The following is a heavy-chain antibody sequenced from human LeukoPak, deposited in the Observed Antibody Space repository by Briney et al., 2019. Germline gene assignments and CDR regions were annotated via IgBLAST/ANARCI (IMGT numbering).Heavy chain of an antibody. Sequence: PGGSLRLSCAASGFTFSGSVMHWVRQAPGKGLEWVGLITSTPNSYATLSAASLKPSFTISSDYSNNTAYLQMNSLKTEDTAVYYCTGGSGSYSPDYWGQGALVTVSS. CDR2: ITSTPNSYAT. V-gene: IGHV3-73*01. J-gene: IGHJ4*02. CDR3: TGGSGSYSPDY. D-gene: IGHD6-19*01. CDR1: GFTFSGSV.